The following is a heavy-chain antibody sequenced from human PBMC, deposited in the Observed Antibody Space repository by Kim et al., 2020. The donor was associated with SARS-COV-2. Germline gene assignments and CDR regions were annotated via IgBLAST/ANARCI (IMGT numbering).Heavy chain of an antibody. V-gene: IGHV3-21*04. CDR1: GFTFSSYS. CDR3: ARGLVGDDYGMDV. J-gene: IGHJ6*02. CDR2: ISSSSSYI. Sequence: GGSLRLSCAASGFTFSSYSMNWVRQAPGKGLEWVSSISSSSSYIYYADSVKGRFTISRDNAKNSLYLQMNSLRAEDTAVYYCARGLVGDDYGMDVWGQGTTVTVSS. D-gene: IGHD1-26*01.